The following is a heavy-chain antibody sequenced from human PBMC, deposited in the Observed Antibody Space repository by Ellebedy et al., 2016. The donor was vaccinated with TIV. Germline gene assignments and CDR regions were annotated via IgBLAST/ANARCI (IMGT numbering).Heavy chain of an antibody. CDR1: GYSISSSYY. J-gene: IGHJ4*02. Sequence: SETLSLTCTVSGYSISSSYYWGWIRQPPGKGLEWIGSIYYSGSTYYNPSLKSRVTISVDTSKNQFSLKLSSVTAADTAVYYCARHSGSSSWYVYYFDYWGQGTLVTVSS. CDR3: ARHSGSSSWYVYYFDY. CDR2: IYYSGST. D-gene: IGHD6-13*01. V-gene: IGHV4-39*01.